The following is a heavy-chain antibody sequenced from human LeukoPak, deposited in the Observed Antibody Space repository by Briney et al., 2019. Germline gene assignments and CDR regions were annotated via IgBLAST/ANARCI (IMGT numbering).Heavy chain of an antibody. Sequence: ASVKVSCEASGYTFFHYYIHWLRQAPGQGLEWLGWINPNSGATDYPQKFQGRITMTGDSSISTAYMELRRLRSDDTAMYYCAGTLLGNYYDSSAYYGIWGQGTMVTVSS. CDR2: INPNSGAT. CDR1: GYTFFHYY. V-gene: IGHV1-2*02. CDR3: AGTLLGNYYDSSAYYGI. J-gene: IGHJ3*02. D-gene: IGHD3-22*01.